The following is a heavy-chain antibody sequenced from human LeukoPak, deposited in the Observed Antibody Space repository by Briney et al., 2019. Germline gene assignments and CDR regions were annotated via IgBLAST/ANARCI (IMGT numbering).Heavy chain of an antibody. CDR1: GGALSSHY. CDR3: ARLPNSSSIWFDP. D-gene: IGHD6-6*01. Sequence: SESSSVLRIVSGGALSSHYWSWLRQSPGKGLEWIGYIYYSGITNYNPSLKSRVTISVDTSENQFSLKLSSVTAADTAVYYCARLPNSSSIWFDPWGQGTLVTVSS. J-gene: IGHJ5*02. V-gene: IGHV4-59*11. CDR2: IYYSGIT.